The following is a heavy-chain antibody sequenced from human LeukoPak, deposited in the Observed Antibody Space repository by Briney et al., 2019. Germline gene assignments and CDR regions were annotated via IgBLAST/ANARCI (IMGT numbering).Heavy chain of an antibody. D-gene: IGHD1-26*01. CDR3: AKDTYSPNANWFDP. J-gene: IGHJ5*02. V-gene: IGHV3-23*01. CDR1: GFTFSSYA. CDR2: ISGSGGST. Sequence: GGSLRLSCAASGFTFSSYAMSWVRQAPGKGLEWVSAISGSGGSTYYADSVKGRFTISRDNSKNTLYLQMNSLKAEDTAVYYCAKDTYSPNANWFDPWGQGTLVTVSS.